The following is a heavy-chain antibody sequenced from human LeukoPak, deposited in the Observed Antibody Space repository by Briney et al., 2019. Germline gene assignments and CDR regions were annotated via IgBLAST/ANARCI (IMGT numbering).Heavy chain of an antibody. Sequence: ASVKVSCKASGYTFTSYYMHWVRQAPGQGLEWMGIINPSGGSTSYAQKFQGRVTMTRDTSISTAYMELSRLRSDDTAVYYCARERIGAIVVVGHNWFDPWGQGTLVTVSS. CDR3: ARERIGAIVVVGHNWFDP. D-gene: IGHD2-2*01. CDR1: GYTFTSYY. J-gene: IGHJ5*02. CDR2: INPSGGST. V-gene: IGHV1-46*01.